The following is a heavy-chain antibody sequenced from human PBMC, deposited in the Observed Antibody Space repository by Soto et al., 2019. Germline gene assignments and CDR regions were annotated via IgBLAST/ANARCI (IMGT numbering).Heavy chain of an antibody. V-gene: IGHV4-4*02. J-gene: IGHJ4*02. Sequence: SETLSLTCAVSGVSLTSGNWWTWVRQSPQRGLEYIGEIFHDGTANYYPSFERRVAMSVDTSRNQFSLKLTSVTAADTAVYFCARLVYDTRLNYMYFDFWGPGSLVTVS. CDR3: ARLVYDTRLNYMYFDF. CDR2: IFHDGTA. CDR1: GVSLTSGNW. D-gene: IGHD3-22*01.